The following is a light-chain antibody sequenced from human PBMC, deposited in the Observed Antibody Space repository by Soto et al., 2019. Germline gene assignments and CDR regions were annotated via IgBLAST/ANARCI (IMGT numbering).Light chain of an antibody. CDR2: DAS. CDR1: QSISSW. CDR3: QQYNSYSWT. J-gene: IGKJ1*01. Sequence: DNPMNQSLSTLSVYFGDRGTITCRASQSISSWLAWYQQKPGKAPKLLIYDASSLESGVPSRFSGSGSGTEFTLTISSLQPDDFATYYCQQYNSYSWTFGQGTKVDIK. V-gene: IGKV1-5*01.